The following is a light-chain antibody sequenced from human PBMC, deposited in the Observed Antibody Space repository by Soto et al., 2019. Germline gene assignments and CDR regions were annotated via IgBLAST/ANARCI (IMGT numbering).Light chain of an antibody. Sequence: QTVVTQEPSFSVSPGGTVTLTCGLSSGSVSTSYYPSWYQQTPGQAPRTLIYSTNTRSSGVPDRFSGSILGNKAALTITGAQADDESDYYCQSYESSLSGWVFGGGTKLTVL. CDR3: QSYESSLSGWV. V-gene: IGLV8-61*01. J-gene: IGLJ3*02. CDR2: STN. CDR1: SGSVSTSYY.